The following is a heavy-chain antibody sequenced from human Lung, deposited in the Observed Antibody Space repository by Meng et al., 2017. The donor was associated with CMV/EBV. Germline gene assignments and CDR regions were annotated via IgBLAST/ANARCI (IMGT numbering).Heavy chain of an antibody. CDR2: IDDSGST. Sequence: VALLAAGPGPVKPSGTLSLTSGVSGVSISSNIRWTWVRQPPGKGLEWIGDIDDSGSTNYNPSLNSRISISLDKSKNHFSLKVNSVTAADTAVYYCARGKQDAWELLAYWGQGALVTVSS. CDR1: GVSISSNIR. CDR3: ARGKQDAWELLAY. V-gene: IGHV4-4*02. J-gene: IGHJ4*02. D-gene: IGHD1-26*01.